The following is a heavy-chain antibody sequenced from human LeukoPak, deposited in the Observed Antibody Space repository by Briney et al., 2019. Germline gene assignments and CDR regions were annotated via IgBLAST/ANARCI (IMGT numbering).Heavy chain of an antibody. CDR2: INGDGRST. Sequence: GGSLRLSCAASGFPFTTYWMHWVRQAPGKGLVWVSRINGDGRSTSYADSVKGRFTISRDNAKNTLFLQMSSLRAEDTAVYYCARRGAVHGAFDYWGQGTLVTVSS. J-gene: IGHJ4*02. CDR3: ARRGAVHGAFDY. D-gene: IGHD6-19*01. CDR1: GFPFTTYW. V-gene: IGHV3-74*01.